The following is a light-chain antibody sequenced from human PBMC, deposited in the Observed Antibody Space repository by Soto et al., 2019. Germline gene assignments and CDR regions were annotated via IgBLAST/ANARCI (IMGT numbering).Light chain of an antibody. CDR1: QSISSY. CDR3: QQYNNWPIT. J-gene: IGKJ5*01. CDR2: AAS. Sequence: DIQMTQSPSTLSGSVGGGVTITCRASQSISSYLNWYQQKPGKAPKLMIYAASSLQSGVPSRFSGSGSGTEFTLTISSLQSEDVEMYYCQQYNNWPITLGQGTRLEIK. V-gene: IGKV1-39*01.